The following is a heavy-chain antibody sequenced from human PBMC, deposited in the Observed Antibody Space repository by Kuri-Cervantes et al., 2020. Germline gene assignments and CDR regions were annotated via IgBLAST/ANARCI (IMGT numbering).Heavy chain of an antibody. J-gene: IGHJ3*02. Sequence: SVKVSCKASGGTFSSYAISWMRQAPGQGLEWMGGIIPIFGTANYAQKFQGRVTITADESTSTAYMELSSLRSEDTAVYYCARAPMVQGVIITDDAFDIWGQGTMVTVSS. V-gene: IGHV1-69*13. CDR1: GGTFSSYA. D-gene: IGHD3-10*01. CDR3: ARAPMVQGVIITDDAFDI. CDR2: IIPIFGTA.